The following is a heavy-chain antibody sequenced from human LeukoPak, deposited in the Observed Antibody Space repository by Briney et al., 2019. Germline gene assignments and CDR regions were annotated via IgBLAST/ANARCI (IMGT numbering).Heavy chain of an antibody. V-gene: IGHV3-74*01. CDR1: GFTFSSYW. J-gene: IGHJ4*02. CDR3: ARLSYRPESSIAARPYDY. D-gene: IGHD6-6*01. CDR2: INGNGSST. Sequence: GGSPRLSCAASGFTFSSYWMHWVRQAPGKGLVWVSRINGNGSSTDYADSVKGRFTISRDNAKNTLHLQMNSLRAEDTAVYYCARLSYRPESSIAARPYDYWGQGTLVTVSS.